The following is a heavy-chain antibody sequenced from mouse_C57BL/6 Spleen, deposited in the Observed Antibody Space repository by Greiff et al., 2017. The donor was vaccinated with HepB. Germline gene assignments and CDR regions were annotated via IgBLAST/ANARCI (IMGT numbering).Heavy chain of an antibody. Sequence: EVNLVESGGDLVKPGGSLKLSCAASGFTFSSYGMSWVRQTPDKRLEWVATISSGGSYTYYPDSVKGRFTISRDNAKNTLYLQMSSLKSEDTAMYYCARQRDLDYWGQGTTLTVSS. CDR3: ARQRDLDY. J-gene: IGHJ2*01. CDR2: ISSGGSYT. V-gene: IGHV5-6*01. CDR1: GFTFSSYG.